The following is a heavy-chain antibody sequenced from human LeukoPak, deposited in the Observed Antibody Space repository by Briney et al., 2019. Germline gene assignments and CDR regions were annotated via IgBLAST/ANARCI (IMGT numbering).Heavy chain of an antibody. CDR2: ISAYNGNT. CDR3: ARPRYSSSWYGSFDY. J-gene: IGHJ4*02. D-gene: IGHD6-13*01. Sequence: ASVKVSCKASGYTFTSYGISWVRQAPGQGLEWMGWISAYNGNTNYAQKLQGRVTMTTDTSTSTAYMELRSLRSDDTAVYYCARPRYSSSWYGSFDYWGQGTLVTVSS. CDR1: GYTFTSYG. V-gene: IGHV1-18*01.